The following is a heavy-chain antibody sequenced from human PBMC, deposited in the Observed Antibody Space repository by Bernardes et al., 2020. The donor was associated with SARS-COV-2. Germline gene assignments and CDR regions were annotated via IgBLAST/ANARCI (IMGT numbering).Heavy chain of an antibody. CDR3: ASSLGYCSSTSCYYYGMDV. CDR2: IYYSGIT. D-gene: IGHD2-2*01. Sequence: SETLSLTCTVSGGSISSSSYYWGWLLQPPGKGLEWIGSIYYSGITYYNPSLKSRVTISVDTSKNQFSLKLSSVTAADTAVYYCASSLGYCSSTSCYYYGMDVWGQGTTVTVSS. V-gene: IGHV4-39*01. CDR1: GGSISSSSYY. J-gene: IGHJ6*02.